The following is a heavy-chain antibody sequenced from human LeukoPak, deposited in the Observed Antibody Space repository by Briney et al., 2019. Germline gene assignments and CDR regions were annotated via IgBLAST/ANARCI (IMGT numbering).Heavy chain of an antibody. Sequence: PSETLSLTCAVSGGSFSGYYWSWIRQPPGKGLEWVGEINHSGSTNYNPSLKSRVTISVDTSKNQFSLKLSSVTAADTAVYYCARGSDYGDYSLDYWGQGTLVTVSS. CDR3: ARGSDYGDYSLDY. D-gene: IGHD4-17*01. J-gene: IGHJ4*02. CDR2: INHSGST. V-gene: IGHV4-34*01. CDR1: GGSFSGYY.